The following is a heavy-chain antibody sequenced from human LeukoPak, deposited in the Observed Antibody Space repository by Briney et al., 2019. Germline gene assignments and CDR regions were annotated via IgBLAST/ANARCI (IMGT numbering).Heavy chain of an antibody. D-gene: IGHD3-22*01. Sequence: SETLSLTCTVSGGSISSGDYYWSWIRQPPGKGLEWIGYIYYSGSTYYNPSLKSRVTISVDTSKNQFSLKLSSVTAADTAAYYCARTLHYYDNCWDYWGQGTLVTVSS. V-gene: IGHV4-30-4*08. CDR1: GGSISSGDYY. CDR2: IYYSGST. CDR3: ARTLHYYDNCWDY. J-gene: IGHJ4*02.